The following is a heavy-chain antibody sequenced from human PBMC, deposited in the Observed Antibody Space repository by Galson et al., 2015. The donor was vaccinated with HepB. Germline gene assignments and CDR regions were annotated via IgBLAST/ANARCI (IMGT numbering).Heavy chain of an antibody. V-gene: IGHV4-34*01. CDR1: GGSFSGHY. D-gene: IGHD3-3*02. CDR2: INHSGST. J-gene: IGHJ6*03. Sequence: ETLSLSCAVNGGSFSGHYWNWFRQPPGRGLEWIGEINHSGSTNYNPSLKSRVTISVDTSKNQFSLKLSSVTAADTAVYYCARLLAAGRRRYYYYMDVWGKGTTVTVSS. CDR3: ARLLAAGRRRYYYYMDV.